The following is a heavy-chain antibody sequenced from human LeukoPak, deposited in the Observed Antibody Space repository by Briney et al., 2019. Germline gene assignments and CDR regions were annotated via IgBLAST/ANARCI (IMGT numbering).Heavy chain of an antibody. Sequence: SETLSLTCAVYGGSFSGYYWSWIRQPPGKGLEWIGEINHSGSTNYNPSLKSRVTISVDTSKNQFSLKLSSVTAADTAVYYCARGSGRGYDYWGQGTLVTVSS. V-gene: IGHV4-34*01. CDR1: GGSFSGYY. J-gene: IGHJ4*02. D-gene: IGHD1-1*01. CDR3: ARGSGRGYDY. CDR2: INHSGST.